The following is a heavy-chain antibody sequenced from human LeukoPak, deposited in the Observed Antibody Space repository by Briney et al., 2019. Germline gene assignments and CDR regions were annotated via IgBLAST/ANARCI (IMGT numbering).Heavy chain of an antibody. CDR1: GYTFTGYY. J-gene: IGHJ4*02. V-gene: IGHV1-2*02. D-gene: IGHD5-24*01. CDR2: INPNSGGT. Sequence: ASVKVSCKASGYTFTGYYMHWVRQAPGQGLEWMRWINPNSGGTNYAQKVQGRVTMTRDTSISTAYMELSRLRSDDTAVYYCARGDDGYNFYFDYWGQGTLVTVSS. CDR3: ARGDDGYNFYFDY.